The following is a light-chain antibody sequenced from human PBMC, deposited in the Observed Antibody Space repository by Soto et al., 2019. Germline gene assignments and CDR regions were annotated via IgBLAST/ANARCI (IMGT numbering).Light chain of an antibody. CDR2: DAS. J-gene: IGKJ4*01. Sequence: EMVLTQSPATLSLSPGERATHSCRASQSVSSYLAWYQQKPGQAPRLLIYDASNRATGIPARFSGSGSGTDFTLTISSLEPEDFAVYYCQQRSNWPLTFGGGTKVEIK. CDR3: QQRSNWPLT. V-gene: IGKV3-11*01. CDR1: QSVSSY.